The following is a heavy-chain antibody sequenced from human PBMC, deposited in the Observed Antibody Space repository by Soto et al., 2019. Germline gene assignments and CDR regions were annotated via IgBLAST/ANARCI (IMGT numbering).Heavy chain of an antibody. CDR3: ARVSGYSYGYSFGMDV. Sequence: PGGSLRLSCSASGFTFGDYAMSWVRQAPGKGLECVAFIRTKAYGGAAQNAASVRGRFTISRDDSRGIAYLQMNSLKTEDTAVYYCARVSGYSYGYSFGMDVWGQGTTVTV. CDR1: GFTFGDYA. CDR2: IRTKAYGGAA. J-gene: IGHJ6*02. D-gene: IGHD5-18*01. V-gene: IGHV3-49*04.